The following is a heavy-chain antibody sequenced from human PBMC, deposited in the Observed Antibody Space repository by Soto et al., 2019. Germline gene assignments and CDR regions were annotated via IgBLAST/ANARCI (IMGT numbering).Heavy chain of an antibody. J-gene: IGHJ4*02. V-gene: IGHV1-18*01. CDR1: GYTFTSYG. CDR2: ISAYNGNT. CDR3: ARDRYYDFWSGYDRLDY. D-gene: IGHD3-3*01. Sequence: ASVKVSCKASGYTFTSYGISWVQQAPGQGLEWMGWISAYNGNTNYVQKLQGRVTMTTDTSTSTAYMELRSLRSDDTAVYYCARDRYYDFWSGYDRLDYWGQGTLVTVSS.